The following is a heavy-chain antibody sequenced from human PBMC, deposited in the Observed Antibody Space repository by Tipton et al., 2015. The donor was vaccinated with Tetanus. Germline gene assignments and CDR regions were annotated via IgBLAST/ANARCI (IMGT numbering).Heavy chain of an antibody. D-gene: IGHD3-22*01. V-gene: IGHV1-2*02. J-gene: IGHJ6*02. CDR2: IDPNSGGT. CDR3: ARDRGDYIYYGMDV. CDR1: GYTFTGYY. Sequence: QLVQSGAEMKKPGASVKVSCKASGYTFTGYYMYWVRQAPGQGLEWMGWIDPNSGGTVYAQKFQGRVTMTRDTSISTAYMELSSLRSDDTAVYYCARDRGDYIYYGMDVWGPGTTVPVS.